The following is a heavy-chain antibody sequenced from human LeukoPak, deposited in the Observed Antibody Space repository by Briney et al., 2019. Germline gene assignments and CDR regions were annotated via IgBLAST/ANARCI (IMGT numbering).Heavy chain of an antibody. D-gene: IGHD2-15*01. J-gene: IGHJ3*02. V-gene: IGHV4-39*07. CDR3: ARGGRDIVVVVAPKSLDI. Sequence: SETLSLTCTVSGGSISSSSYYWGWIRQPPGKGLEWIGEINHSGSTNYNPSLKSRVTISVDTSKNQFSLKLSSVTAADTAVYYCARGGRDIVVVVAPKSLDIWGQGTMVTVSS. CDR2: INHSGST. CDR1: GGSISSSSYY.